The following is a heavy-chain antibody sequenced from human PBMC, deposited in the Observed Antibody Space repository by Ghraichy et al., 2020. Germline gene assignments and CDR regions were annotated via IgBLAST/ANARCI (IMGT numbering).Heavy chain of an antibody. CDR2: ISGSGGST. J-gene: IGHJ4*02. D-gene: IGHD2-2*01. V-gene: IGHV3-23*01. CDR3: AKEYFEDIVVVPAVFDY. Sequence: GGSLRLSCAASGFTFSSYAMSWVRQAPGKGLEWVSAISGSGGSTYYADSVKGRFTISRDNSKNTLYLQMNSLRAEDTAVYYCAKEYFEDIVVVPAVFDYWGQGTLVTVSS. CDR1: GFTFSSYA.